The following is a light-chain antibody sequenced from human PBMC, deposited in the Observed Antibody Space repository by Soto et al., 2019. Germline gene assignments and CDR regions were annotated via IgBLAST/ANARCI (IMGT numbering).Light chain of an antibody. CDR2: GTS. J-gene: IGKJ3*01. CDR1: QGISSTY. V-gene: IGKV3-20*01. Sequence: EIVLTQSPATLSLSPGERATLSCRASQGISSTYLAWYQLKPGQAPRLLIHGTSRRVTGIPDRFSGSGSGTDFTLTISRLEPEDLAVYYCQHYGGSPPRFTFGPGTKVDI. CDR3: QHYGGSPPRFT.